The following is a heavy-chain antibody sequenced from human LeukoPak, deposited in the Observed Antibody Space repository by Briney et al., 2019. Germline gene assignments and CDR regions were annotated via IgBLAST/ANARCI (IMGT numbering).Heavy chain of an antibody. D-gene: IGHD2-2*02. J-gene: IGHJ1*01. CDR1: GFTFSSYG. CDR3: ARDPYCSSTSCYNPEYFQH. CDR2: ISYDGSNK. V-gene: IGHV3-30*03. Sequence: GGSLRLSCAASGFTFSSYGMHWVRQAPGKGLEWVAVISYDGSNKYYADSVKGRFTISRDNAKSSLYLQMNSLRAEDTAVYYCARDPYCSSTSCYNPEYFQHWGQGTLVTVSS.